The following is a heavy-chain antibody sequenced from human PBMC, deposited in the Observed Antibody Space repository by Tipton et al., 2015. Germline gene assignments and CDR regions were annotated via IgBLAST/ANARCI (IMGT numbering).Heavy chain of an antibody. CDR2: IYYSGST. J-gene: IGHJ4*02. CDR1: GGSINSYY. CDR3: AKGHATRFYFDY. D-gene: IGHD1-1*01. Sequence: LRLSCTVSGGSINSYYWNWIRQPPGKGLEWIGYIYYSGSTYYNPSLKSRVTISVDTSKNQFSLKLSSVTAADTAVYYCAKGHATRFYFDYWGQGTLVTVSS. V-gene: IGHV4-59*01.